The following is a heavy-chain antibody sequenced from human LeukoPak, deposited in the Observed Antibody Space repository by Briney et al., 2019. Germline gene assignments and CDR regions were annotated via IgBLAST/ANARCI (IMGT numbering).Heavy chain of an antibody. CDR3: AVLHYYAMDV. CDR1: GFTFDDYA. CDR2: ISWNSGTK. J-gene: IGHJ6*02. V-gene: IGHV3-9*01. D-gene: IGHD2-8*01. Sequence: PGGSLRLSCAASGFTFDDYAMHWVRQAPGKGLEWVSGISWNSGTKGYADSVKGRFTIFRDNAKNSLYLQMNSLRGEDAALYYCAVLHYYAMDVWGQGTTVTVSS.